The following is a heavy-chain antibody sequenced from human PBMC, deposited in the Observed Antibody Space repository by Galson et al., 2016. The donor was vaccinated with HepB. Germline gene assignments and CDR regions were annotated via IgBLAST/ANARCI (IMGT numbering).Heavy chain of an antibody. D-gene: IGHD7-27*01. Sequence: SVKVSCKASGYTFTNYDINWVRQATGQGLEWLGWMTPNSGKTGYAQKFQGRLTLTRDTSTSTAYMELSSLTSDDTAVYFCARNRKFTGDFDYWGQGTLVTVAS. CDR2: MTPNSGKT. CDR3: ARNRKFTGDFDY. J-gene: IGHJ4*02. CDR1: GYTFTNYD. V-gene: IGHV1-8*01.